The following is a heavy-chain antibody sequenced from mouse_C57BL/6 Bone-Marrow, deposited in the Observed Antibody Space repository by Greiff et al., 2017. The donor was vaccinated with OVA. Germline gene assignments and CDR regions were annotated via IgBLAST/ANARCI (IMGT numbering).Heavy chain of an antibody. D-gene: IGHD1-1*01. CDR3: ARKIYYYGSSLYWYFDV. CDR1: GYSITSGYY. J-gene: IGHJ1*03. Sequence: ESGPGLVKPSQSLSLTCSVTGYSITSGYYWNWIRQFPGNKLEWMGYISYDGSNNYNPSLKNRISITRDTSKNQFFLKLNSVTTEDTATYYCARKIYYYGSSLYWYFDVWGTGTTVTVSS. CDR2: ISYDGSN. V-gene: IGHV3-6*01.